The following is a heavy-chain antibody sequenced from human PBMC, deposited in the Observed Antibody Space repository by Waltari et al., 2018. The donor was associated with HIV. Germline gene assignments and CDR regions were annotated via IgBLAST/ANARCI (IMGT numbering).Heavy chain of an antibody. CDR1: GFTFSGYG. CDR3: ARDGIRGDSYGYVDD. D-gene: IGHD5-18*01. Sequence: QVQLVESGGGVVQPGRSLRVYCAASGFTFSGYGMHWVRQAPGKGLELVAVIWYDGSKKYYGDSVKGRFTIFRDNSKNTVYLQMNSLRAEDTAVYYCARDGIRGDSYGYVDDWGQGTLVTVSS. J-gene: IGHJ4*02. V-gene: IGHV3-33*01. CDR2: IWYDGSKK.